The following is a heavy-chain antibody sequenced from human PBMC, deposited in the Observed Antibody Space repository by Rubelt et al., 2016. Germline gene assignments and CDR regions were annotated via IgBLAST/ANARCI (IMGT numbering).Heavy chain of an antibody. V-gene: IGHV4-38-2*02. D-gene: IGHD3-10*01. CDR3: ARPTGASSASGSFLV. J-gene: IGHJ4*02. Sequence: QVQLQESGPGLVKPSETLSLTCTVSGYSINNGYYWGWIRQPPGKGLEWIASFFHDGSTKYNPSLKSRVTIPKDGSKNQFSRNLSSVTAADTAVYYCARPTGASSASGSFLVWGQGTLVTVSS. CDR2: FFHDGST. CDR1: GYSINNGYY.